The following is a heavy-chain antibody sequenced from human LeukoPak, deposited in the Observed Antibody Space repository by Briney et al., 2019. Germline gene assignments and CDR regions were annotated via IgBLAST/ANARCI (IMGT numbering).Heavy chain of an antibody. CDR3: ARTPYYYDSSGYPSNWFDP. D-gene: IGHD3-22*01. Sequence: PSETLSLTCTVSGGSISGYYWSWIRQPPGKGLEWIGYIYYSGSTNYNPSLKSRVTISVDTSKNQFSLKLSSVTAADTAVYYCARTPYYYDSSGYPSNWFDPWGQGTLVTVSS. CDR1: GGSISGYY. J-gene: IGHJ5*02. V-gene: IGHV4-59*08. CDR2: IYYSGST.